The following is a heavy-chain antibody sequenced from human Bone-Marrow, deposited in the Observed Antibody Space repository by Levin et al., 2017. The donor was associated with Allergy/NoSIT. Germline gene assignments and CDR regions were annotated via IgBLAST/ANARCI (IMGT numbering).Heavy chain of an antibody. CDR1: GYKFSGSW. CDR2: IYPDDSDT. D-gene: IGHD6-13*01. J-gene: IGHJ4*02. CDR3: ARRGTTATDPLDY. Sequence: LGESLKISCKSSGYKFSGSWIGWVRQRPGKGLEWMGIIYPDDSDTTYSPSFQGQVTIAVAKSISTVFLQWNSLKTSDSAIYYWARRGTTATDPLDYWGRGTLVTVSS. V-gene: IGHV5-51*01.